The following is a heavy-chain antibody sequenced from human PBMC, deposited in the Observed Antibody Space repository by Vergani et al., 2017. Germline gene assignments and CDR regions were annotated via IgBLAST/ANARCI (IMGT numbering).Heavy chain of an antibody. CDR3: ARHWAVVAANNWFDP. J-gene: IGHJ5*02. D-gene: IGHD2-15*01. V-gene: IGHV4-61*02. CDR2: IYTSGST. Sequence: QVQLQESGPGLVKPSQTLSLTCTVSGCSISSGSYYWSWIRQPAGKGLEWIGRIYTSGSTNYNPSLKSRVTMSVDTSKNQFSLKLSSWTAADTAVYYCARHWAVVAANNWFDPWGQGTLVTVSS. CDR1: GCSISSGSYY.